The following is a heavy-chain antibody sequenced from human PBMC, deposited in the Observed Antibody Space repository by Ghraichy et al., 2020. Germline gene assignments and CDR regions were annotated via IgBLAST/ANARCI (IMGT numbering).Heavy chain of an antibody. CDR2: IIPIFGTA. V-gene: IGHV1-69*13. J-gene: IGHJ6*02. CDR3: ARDGALIPYYYGSGRSPNYYYYGMDV. D-gene: IGHD3-10*01. CDR1: GGTFSSYA. Sequence: SVKVSCKASGGTFSSYAISWVRQAPGQGLEWMGGIIPIFGTANYAQKFQGRVTITADESTSTAYMELSSLRSEDTAVYYCARDGALIPYYYGSGRSPNYYYYGMDVWGQGTTVTVSS.